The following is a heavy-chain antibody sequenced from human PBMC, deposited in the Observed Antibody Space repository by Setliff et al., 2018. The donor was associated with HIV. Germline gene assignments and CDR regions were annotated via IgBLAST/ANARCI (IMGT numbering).Heavy chain of an antibody. CDR2: INSDGTST. CDR1: GFTFSPYW. J-gene: IGHJ4*02. D-gene: IGHD2-2*03. CDR3: ARDRVGYCSSISCPGGFDY. Sequence: GGSLRLSCAASGFTFSPYWMHWVRQAPGKGLVWVSRINSDGTSTTYADSVKGRFTISRDNDRNSLYLQMNGLRAEDTAVYYCARDRVGYCSSISCPGGFDYWGQGTLVTVSS. V-gene: IGHV3-74*03.